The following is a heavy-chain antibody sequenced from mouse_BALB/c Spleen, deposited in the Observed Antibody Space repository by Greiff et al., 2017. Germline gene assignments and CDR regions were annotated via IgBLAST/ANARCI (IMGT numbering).Heavy chain of an antibody. D-gene: IGHD3-1*01. CDR3: TRGGILGGSMDY. Sequence: VQLQQPGAELVRPGASVKLSCKASGYTFTSYWINWVKQRPGQGLEWIGNIYPSDSYTNYNQKFKDKATLTVDKSSSTAYMQLSSPTSEDSAVYYCTRGGILGGSMDYWGQGTSVTVSS. CDR2: IYPSDSYT. CDR1: GYTFTSYW. J-gene: IGHJ4*01. V-gene: IGHV1-69*02.